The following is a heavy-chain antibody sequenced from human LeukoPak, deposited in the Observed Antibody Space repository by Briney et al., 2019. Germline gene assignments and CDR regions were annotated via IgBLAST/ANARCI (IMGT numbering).Heavy chain of an antibody. CDR3: ARTYYDSSGYFRIYYFDY. J-gene: IGHJ4*02. CDR1: GGSISSYY. CDR2: IYTSGST. D-gene: IGHD3-22*01. Sequence: PSETLSLTRTVSGGSISSYYWSWIRQPAGKGLEWIGRIYTSGSTNYNPSLKSRVTMSVDTSKNQFSLKLSSVTAADTAVYYCARTYYDSSGYFRIYYFDYWGQGTLVTVSS. V-gene: IGHV4-4*07.